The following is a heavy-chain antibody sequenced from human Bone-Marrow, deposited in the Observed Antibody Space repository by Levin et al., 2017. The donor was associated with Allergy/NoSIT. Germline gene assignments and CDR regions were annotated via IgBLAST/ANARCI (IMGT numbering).Heavy chain of an antibody. J-gene: IGHJ5*02. CDR1: GGSISSSFSY. CDR3: ARVRGSSPTYWFDP. D-gene: IGHD6-13*01. CDR2: IYYTGST. Sequence: ESLKISCTVSGGSISSSFSYWGWIRQPPGKGLEWIGTIYYTGSTYYSSSLKSRVTISVDTSKNQFSLEVTSLTAADTALYYCARVRGSSPTYWFDPWGQGTLVTVSS. V-gene: IGHV4-39*07.